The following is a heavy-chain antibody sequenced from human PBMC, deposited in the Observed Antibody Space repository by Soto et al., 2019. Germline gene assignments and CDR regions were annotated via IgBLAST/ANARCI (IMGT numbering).Heavy chain of an antibody. D-gene: IGHD3-3*01. V-gene: IGHV3-23*01. CDR2: ISDNGGTT. CDR1: EFTFSNYA. CDR3: AKDLSPYYDFWSVPNPLAY. J-gene: IGHJ4*02. Sequence: PGGSLRLSCAASEFTFSNYAMSWVRQAPGKGLEWVSSISDNGGTTYYADSVKGRFTISRDNSKNTLYLQMNSLRAEDTAVYYCAKDLSPYYDFWSVPNPLAYWGQGTLVTVSS.